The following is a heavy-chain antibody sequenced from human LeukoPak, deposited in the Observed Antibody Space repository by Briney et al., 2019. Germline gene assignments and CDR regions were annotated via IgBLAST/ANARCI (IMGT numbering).Heavy chain of an antibody. V-gene: IGHV3-11*06. D-gene: IGHD1-1*01. CDR2: ISKSGSDT. CDR3: ARVGATGTADY. J-gene: IGHJ4*02. CDR1: GFTFSDYY. Sequence: GSLRLSCAASGFTFSDYYVSWIRQAPGKGLEWVSYISKSGSDTNFADSVKGRFTISRDNAKNSLYLQMNSLRGEDTAVYYCARVGATGTADYWGQGTLVTVS.